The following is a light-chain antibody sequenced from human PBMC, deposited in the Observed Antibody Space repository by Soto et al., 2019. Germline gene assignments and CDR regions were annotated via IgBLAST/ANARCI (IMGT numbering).Light chain of an antibody. CDR1: ESVSSN. V-gene: IGKV3-15*01. J-gene: IGKJ1*01. CDR3: QQYNNWPPGT. Sequence: EIVMTQSPATLSVSPGERATLSCRASESVSSNLAWYQQKPGQAPRLLIYGASTRATGIPARFSGSGSGTEFTLTISSLLSEDSAVYYCQQYNNWPPGTFGQGTKVDIK. CDR2: GAS.